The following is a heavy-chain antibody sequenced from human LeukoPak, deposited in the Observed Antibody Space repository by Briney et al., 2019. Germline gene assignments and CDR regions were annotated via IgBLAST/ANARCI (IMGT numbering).Heavy chain of an antibody. CDR2: ISYDGSNK. CDR3: AKVWVRGVIRGTFDY. CDR1: GFTFSSYG. J-gene: IGHJ4*02. Sequence: GRSLRLSCAASGFTFSSYGMHWVRQAPGKGLEWVAVISYDGSNKYYADSVKGRFTISRDNSKNTLYLQMNSLRAEDTAVYYCAKVWVRGVIRGTFDYWGQGTLVSVSS. V-gene: IGHV3-30*18. D-gene: IGHD3-10*01.